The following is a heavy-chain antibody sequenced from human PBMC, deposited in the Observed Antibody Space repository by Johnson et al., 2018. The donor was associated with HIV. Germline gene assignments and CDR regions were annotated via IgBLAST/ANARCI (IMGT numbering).Heavy chain of an antibody. CDR2: INSDGSST. Sequence: VQLVESGGGLIQPGGSLRLSCAASGFTVSSNYMSWVRQAPGKGLVWVSRINSDGSSTNYADSVKGRFTISRDNAKNTLYLQMNSLRGEDTAIYYCASDRKVDYFCSGGFYSDAFDIWGQGTMVTVSS. CDR3: ASDRKVDYFCSGGFYSDAFDI. CDR1: GFTVSSNY. V-gene: IGHV3-53*01. J-gene: IGHJ3*02. D-gene: IGHD2-15*01.